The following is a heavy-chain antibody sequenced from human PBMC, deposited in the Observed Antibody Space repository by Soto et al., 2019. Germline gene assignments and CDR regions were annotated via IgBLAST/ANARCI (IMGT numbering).Heavy chain of an antibody. CDR2: IDWDDSK. CDR3: ARLIPGDTTDY. Sequence: SGPTLVNPPQTLTLTCTFSGFSLSANRMRVSWIRQPPGKALEWLARIDWDDSKFYTMSLKTRLAISKDTSKNQVVLTMTNVAPVDTATYFCARLIPGDTTDYWGQGTLVTVSS. CDR1: GFSLSANRMR. V-gene: IGHV2-70*04. J-gene: IGHJ4*02. D-gene: IGHD2-21*02.